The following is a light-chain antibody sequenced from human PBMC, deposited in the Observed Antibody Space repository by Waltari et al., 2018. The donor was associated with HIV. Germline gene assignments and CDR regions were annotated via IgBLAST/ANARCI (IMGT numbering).Light chain of an antibody. CDR3: CSSAGRDIFV. J-gene: IGLJ1*01. Sequence: QSALTQSRSVSGSPGQSITISCTGTSKDVGAYNYVSWYQQHPGRAPKLLIYDLNRRPSGVPDRFSGSKSDNTASLSISGLQAEDEADYYCCSSAGRDIFVFGTGTKVTVL. CDR1: SKDVGAYNY. V-gene: IGLV2-11*01. CDR2: DLN.